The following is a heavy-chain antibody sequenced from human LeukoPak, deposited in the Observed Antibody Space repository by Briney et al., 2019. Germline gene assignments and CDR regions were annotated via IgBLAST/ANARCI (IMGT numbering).Heavy chain of an antibody. CDR2: ISSSGSTI. V-gene: IGHV3-48*03. CDR3: AAYYYDSSGYYY. D-gene: IGHD3-22*01. J-gene: IGHJ4*02. CDR1: GFTFSSYE. Sequence: QPGGSLRLSCAASGFTFSSYEMNRVRQAPGKGLEWVSYISSSGSTIYYADSVKGRFTISRDNAKNSLYLQMNSLRAEDTAVYYCAAYYYDSSGYYYWGQGTPVTVSS.